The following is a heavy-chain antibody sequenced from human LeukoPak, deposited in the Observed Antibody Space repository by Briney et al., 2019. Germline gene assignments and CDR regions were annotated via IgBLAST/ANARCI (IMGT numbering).Heavy chain of an antibody. CDR2: IYYSGST. V-gene: IGHV4-59*08. D-gene: IGHD4-17*01. Sequence: SETLSLTCTVSGGSISGYYWSWIRQPPGKGLEWIRYIYYSGSTNYNPSLKSRVTISVDTSTNQFSLKLSSVTAADTAVYYRARHTFTGTDYWGQGTLVTVSS. CDR3: ARHTFTGTDY. CDR1: GGSISGYY. J-gene: IGHJ4*02.